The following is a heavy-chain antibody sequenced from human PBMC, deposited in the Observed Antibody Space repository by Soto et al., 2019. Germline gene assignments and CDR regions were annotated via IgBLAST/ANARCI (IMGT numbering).Heavy chain of an antibody. CDR3: ARDRPNIAAATSNWFDP. CDR2: ISAYNGNT. Sequence: QVQLVQSGAEVKKPGASVKVSCKASGYTFTSYGISWVRQAPGQGLEWMGWISAYNGNTNYAQKLQGRVTMTTDTSXSXXYMELRSLRSDDTAVYYCARDRPNIAAATSNWFDPWGQGTLVTVSS. J-gene: IGHJ5*02. D-gene: IGHD6-13*01. V-gene: IGHV1-18*01. CDR1: GYTFTSYG.